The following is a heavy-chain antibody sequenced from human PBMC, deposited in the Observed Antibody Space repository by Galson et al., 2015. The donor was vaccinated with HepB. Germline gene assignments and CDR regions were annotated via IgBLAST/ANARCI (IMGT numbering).Heavy chain of an antibody. V-gene: IGHV3-30*04. J-gene: IGHJ4*02. D-gene: IGHD3-16*02. CDR3: ARIPAKSYDYVWGSYRLLRDSY. CDR1: GFTFSSYA. CDR2: ISYDGSNK. Sequence: SLRLSCAASGFTFSSYAMHWVRQAPGKGLEWVAVISYDGSNKYYADSVKGRFTISRDNSKNTLYLQMNSLRAEDTAVYYCARIPAKSYDYVWGSYRLLRDSYWGQGTLVTVSS.